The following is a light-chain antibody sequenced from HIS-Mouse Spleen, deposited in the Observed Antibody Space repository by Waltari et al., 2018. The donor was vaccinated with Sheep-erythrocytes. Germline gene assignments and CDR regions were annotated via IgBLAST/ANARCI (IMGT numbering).Light chain of an antibody. CDR3: CSYAGSSTPWV. Sequence: QSALTQPASVSGSPGQSITISCTGTSSDVGSYNLVSWYQQHPGKAPKLMIYEGSKRGSGVSKLFSGSKSGNTASLTISGLQAEDEADYYCCSYAGSSTPWVFGGGTKLTVL. V-gene: IGLV2-23*01. CDR1: SSDVGSYNL. CDR2: EGS. J-gene: IGLJ3*02.